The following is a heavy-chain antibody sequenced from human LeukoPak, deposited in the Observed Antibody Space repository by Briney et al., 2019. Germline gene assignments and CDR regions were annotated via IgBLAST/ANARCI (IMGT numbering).Heavy chain of an antibody. CDR1: GSTFSSYW. D-gene: IGHD1-26*01. Sequence: GGSLRLSCAASGSTFSSYWMSWVRQAPGKGLEWVANIKQDGSEKYYVDSVKGRFTISRDNAKNSLYLQMNSLRAEDTAVYYCARAKWELRVLLGYWGQGTLVTVSS. V-gene: IGHV3-7*01. CDR3: ARAKWELRVLLGY. CDR2: IKQDGSEK. J-gene: IGHJ4*02.